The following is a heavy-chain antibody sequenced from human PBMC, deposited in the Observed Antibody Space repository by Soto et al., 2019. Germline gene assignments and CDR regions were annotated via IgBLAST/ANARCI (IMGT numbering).Heavy chain of an antibody. CDR1: GGSFGGYY. V-gene: IGHV4-34*01. D-gene: IGHD2-2*01. CDR3: ARRVVPAALGL. CDR2: MHQSGST. Sequence: QVQLQQWGAGLLKPSETLSLTCAVYGGSFGGYYWSWIRQPPGKGLEWIGEMHQSGSTKYNPSLKSRVTLSLDTSQSQFSLKMSSVTAADTAMYYCARRVVPAALGLWGRGTLVTVSS. J-gene: IGHJ2*01.